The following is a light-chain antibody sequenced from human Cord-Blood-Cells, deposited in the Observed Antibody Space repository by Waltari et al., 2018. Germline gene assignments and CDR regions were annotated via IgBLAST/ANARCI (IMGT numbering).Light chain of an antibody. V-gene: IGKV1-33*01. CDR3: QQYDNLPYT. CDR1: QDISNY. J-gene: IGKJ2*01. CDR2: EAS. Sequence: DIQMTQSPSSLSASVGDRVTITCQASQDISNYLNWYQQKPGKAPKLLLDEASNLETGVPSRFSGRGSGTDFTFTISSLQPEDIATYYCQQYDNLPYTFGQGTKLEIK.